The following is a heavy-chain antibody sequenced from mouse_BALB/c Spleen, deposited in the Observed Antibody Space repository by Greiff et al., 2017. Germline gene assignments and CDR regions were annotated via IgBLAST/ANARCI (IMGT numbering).Heavy chain of an antibody. V-gene: IGHV1S135*01. J-gene: IGHJ1*01. D-gene: IGHD4-1*01. CDR2: IDPFNGGT. CDR3: ADWDGWYFEV. CDR1: GYSFTSYY. Sequence: VQLQQSGPELMKPGASVKISCKASGYSFTSYYMHWVKQSHGKSLEWIGYIDPFNGGTSYNQKFKGKATLTVDKSSSTAYMHLSSLTSEDSAVYYCADWDGWYFEVWGAGTTVTVSS.